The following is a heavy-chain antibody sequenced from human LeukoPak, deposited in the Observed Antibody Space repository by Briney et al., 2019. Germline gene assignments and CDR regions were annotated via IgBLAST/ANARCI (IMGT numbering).Heavy chain of an antibody. D-gene: IGHD3-22*01. CDR2: IYSGGNT. CDR1: GFTVSSNY. CDR3: ARPLFGGYSSYYGMDA. Sequence: GGTLRLSCAASGFTVSSNYMSWVRQAPGKGLEWVSVIYSGGNTYYADSVKGRFTISRDNSKNTLYLQMNSLRAEDTAVYYCARPLFGGYSSYYGMDAWGQGTTVT. V-gene: IGHV3-66*04. J-gene: IGHJ6*02.